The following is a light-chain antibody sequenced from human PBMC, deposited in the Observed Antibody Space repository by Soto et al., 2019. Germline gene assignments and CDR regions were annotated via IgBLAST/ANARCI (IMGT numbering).Light chain of an antibody. CDR3: QQSYSTPNT. CDR2: AAS. Sequence: DLQMTQSPSSLSASVGDRVTITCRASQSISSYLNWYQQKPGKTPKLLIYAASSLQSEVPSRFSGSGSGTDFTLTISSLQPEDFATYYCQQSYSTPNTFGQGTKLEIK. J-gene: IGKJ2*01. CDR1: QSISSY. V-gene: IGKV1-39*01.